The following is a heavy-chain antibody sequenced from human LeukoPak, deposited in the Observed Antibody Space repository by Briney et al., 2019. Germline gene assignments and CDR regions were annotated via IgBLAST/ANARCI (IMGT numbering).Heavy chain of an antibody. CDR3: ARDRDAYNSNYYYGMDV. Sequence: ASVKVSCKASGYTFTSYYMHWVRQAPGQGLEWMGIINPSGGSTSYTQKFQGRVTMTRDTSTSTVYMELRSLRSDDTAVYYCARDRDAYNSNYYYGMDVWGQGTTVTVSS. V-gene: IGHV1-46*01. J-gene: IGHJ6*02. CDR1: GYTFTSYY. D-gene: IGHD5-24*01. CDR2: INPSGGST.